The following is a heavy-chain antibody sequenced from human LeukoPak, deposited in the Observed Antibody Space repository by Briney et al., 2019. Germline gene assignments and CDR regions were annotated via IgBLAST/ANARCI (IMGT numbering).Heavy chain of an antibody. CDR2: VYFSGTT. D-gene: IGHD5-12*01. CDR1: GGSISSSDYY. J-gene: IGHJ5*02. Sequence: SETLSLTCTVSGGSISSSDYYWGWIRQSPGKGLEWIGSVYFSGTTYYNPSLKSRVTISVDTSKNQFSLKLNSVSAADTAVYYCARVHGSGYKIYNWFDPWGQGTLVTVSS. CDR3: ARVHGSGYKIYNWFDP. V-gene: IGHV4-39*07.